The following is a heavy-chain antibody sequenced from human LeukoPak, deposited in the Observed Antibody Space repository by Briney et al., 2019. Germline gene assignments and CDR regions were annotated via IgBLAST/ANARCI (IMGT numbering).Heavy chain of an antibody. Sequence: PSETLSLTCTVSGGSISSYYWSWIRQPPGKGLEWIGYIYYSGNTNYNPSLKSRVTISVDTSKNQFSLKLTSVTAADTAVYYCARFTPQGYGWGGYNRFDPWGQGTLVTVSS. CDR2: IYYSGNT. J-gene: IGHJ5*02. CDR1: GGSISSYY. V-gene: IGHV4-59*01. CDR3: ARFTPQGYGWGGYNRFDP. D-gene: IGHD3-16*01.